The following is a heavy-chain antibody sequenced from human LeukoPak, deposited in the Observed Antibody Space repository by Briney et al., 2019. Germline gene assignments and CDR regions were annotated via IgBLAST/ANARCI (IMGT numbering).Heavy chain of an antibody. J-gene: IGHJ6*02. CDR2: INPSGGST. D-gene: IGHD6-13*01. V-gene: IGHV1-46*01. CDR3: ARDPIAAAVDYYYGMDV. CDR1: GYTFTSYY. Sequence: ASVKVSCKASGYTFTSYYMHWVRQAPGQGLEWMGIINPSGGSTSYAQKFQGRVTMTRDTSTSTVYMELSSLRPEDTAVYYCARDPIAAAVDYYYGMDVWGQGTTVTVSS.